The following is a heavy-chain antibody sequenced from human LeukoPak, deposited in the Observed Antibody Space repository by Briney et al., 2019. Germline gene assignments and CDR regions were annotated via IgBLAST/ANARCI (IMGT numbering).Heavy chain of an antibody. Sequence: GGSLRLSCAASGFNFTTSAMSWVRQTPGKGLEWVSTISGSGGSTYYADSVRGRFTISRDTSKNTLFLQMNSLRVEDTALYYCAKRTTDYWGRGTLVTVSS. V-gene: IGHV3-23*01. CDR1: GFNFTTSA. CDR3: AKRTTDY. J-gene: IGHJ4*02. CDR2: ISGSGGST. D-gene: IGHD1-7*01.